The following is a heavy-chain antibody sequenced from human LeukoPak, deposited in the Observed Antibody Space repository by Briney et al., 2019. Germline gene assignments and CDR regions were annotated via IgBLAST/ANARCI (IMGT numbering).Heavy chain of an antibody. D-gene: IGHD3-16*01. V-gene: IGHV3-21*04. CDR1: GFTFSSYS. J-gene: IGHJ4*02. CDR2: ISSSSSYI. CDR3: AKVSVCYGCYLDY. Sequence: GGALRLSCAASGFTFSSYSMNWVRQAPGKGLEGVSAISSSSSYIYYADSVKGRFTISRDKSKNTLYLQMHGLRAEDTAIYYCAKVSVCYGCYLDYWGQGTLVTVS.